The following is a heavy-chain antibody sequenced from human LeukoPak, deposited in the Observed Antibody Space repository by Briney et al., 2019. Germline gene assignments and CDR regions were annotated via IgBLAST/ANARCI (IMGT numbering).Heavy chain of an antibody. D-gene: IGHD3-10*01. CDR2: IRGKANSYAT. Sequence: GGSLRLSCAASGFTFSGSAMHWVRQASGKGLEWVGRIRGKANSYATAYAASVKGRFTISRDDSKNTAYLQMNSLKTEDTAVYYCTRPTYGSGSYYKRESDYWGQGTLVTVSS. J-gene: IGHJ4*02. V-gene: IGHV3-73*01. CDR3: TRPTYGSGSYYKRESDY. CDR1: GFTFSGSA.